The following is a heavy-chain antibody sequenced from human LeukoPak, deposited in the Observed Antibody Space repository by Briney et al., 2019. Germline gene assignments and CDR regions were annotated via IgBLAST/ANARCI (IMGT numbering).Heavy chain of an antibody. J-gene: IGHJ4*02. Sequence: GGSLRLSCAASGFTFSDYYMSWLRQAPGKGLEWVSFISGSGSNIYYAGSVKGRFTISRDNAKNSLYLQMNSLRAEDTALYYCARGTRSTFWQAGYWGQGTLVTVSS. V-gene: IGHV3-11*01. D-gene: IGHD1/OR15-1a*01. CDR3: ARGTRSTFWQAGY. CDR1: GFTFSDYY. CDR2: ISGSGSNI.